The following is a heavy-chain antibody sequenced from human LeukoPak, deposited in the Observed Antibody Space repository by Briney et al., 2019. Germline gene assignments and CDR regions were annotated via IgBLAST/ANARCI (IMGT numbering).Heavy chain of an antibody. J-gene: IGHJ5*02. CDR2: ISGSGGST. V-gene: IGHV3-23*01. CDR1: GFTFSSFA. Sequence: PGGSLRLSCSASGFTFSSFAMSWVRQAPGKGLEWVSAISGSGGSTYYADSVKGRFTISRDNSKNTLYLQMNSLRAEDTAVYYCAKHPDLEYSSSSVVNWFDPWGQGTLVTVSS. D-gene: IGHD6-6*01. CDR3: AKHPDLEYSSSSVVNWFDP.